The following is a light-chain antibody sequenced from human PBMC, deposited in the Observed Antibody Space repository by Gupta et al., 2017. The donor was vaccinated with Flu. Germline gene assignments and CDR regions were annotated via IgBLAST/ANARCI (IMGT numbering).Light chain of an antibody. Sequence: QTVVTQEPSLSVSPGGTVTLTCGLSSGSVSANYFPSWYQQAPGQAPRTRIYSTNSRSSGVPDRFSGSILANKAALTITGAQADDESYYYCVLYLGSATGVFGGGTKLTVL. CDR3: VLYLGSATGV. CDR2: STN. CDR1: SGSVSANYF. V-gene: IGLV8-61*01. J-gene: IGLJ3*02.